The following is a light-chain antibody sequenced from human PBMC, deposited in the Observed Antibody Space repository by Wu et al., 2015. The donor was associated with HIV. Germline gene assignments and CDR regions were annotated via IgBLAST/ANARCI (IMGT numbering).Light chain of an antibody. CDR3: QQSYNSPWT. J-gene: IGKJ1*01. Sequence: DIQMTQSPSSLSASVGDRVTITCRASQSIASFLNWYQQKVGKAPKLLIYAATSLQSGVPSRFSGSGSETDFTLTISSLQPEDFATYYCQQSYNSPWTFGQGTTVEIK. CDR1: QSIASF. CDR2: AAT. V-gene: IGKV1-39*01.